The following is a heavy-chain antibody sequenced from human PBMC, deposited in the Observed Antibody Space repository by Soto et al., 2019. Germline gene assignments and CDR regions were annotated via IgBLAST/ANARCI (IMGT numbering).Heavy chain of an antibody. CDR3: AAETAVVAANYYYGMDV. CDR1: GFTFTSSA. Sequence: ASVKVSCKAFGFTFTSSAVQWVRQARGQRLEWIGWIVVGSGNTNYAQKFQERVTITRDMSTSTAYMELSSLRSEDTAVYYCAAETAVVAANYYYGMDVWGQGTTVTVSS. V-gene: IGHV1-58*01. J-gene: IGHJ6*02. CDR2: IVVGSGNT. D-gene: IGHD2-15*01.